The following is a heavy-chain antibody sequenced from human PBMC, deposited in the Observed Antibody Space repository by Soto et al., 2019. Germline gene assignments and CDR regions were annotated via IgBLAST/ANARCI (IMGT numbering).Heavy chain of an antibody. D-gene: IGHD6-6*01. CDR3: ARGSIAAVHNWFDP. J-gene: IGHJ5*02. CDR2: INHSGST. CDR1: GGSFSGYY. V-gene: IGHV4-34*01. Sequence: PSATLSLTCAVYGGSFSGYYWSWIRQPPGKGLQWIGEINHSGSTNYNPSLKSRVTISVDTSKNQFSLKLSSVTAADTAVYYCARGSIAAVHNWFDPWGQGTLVTVSS.